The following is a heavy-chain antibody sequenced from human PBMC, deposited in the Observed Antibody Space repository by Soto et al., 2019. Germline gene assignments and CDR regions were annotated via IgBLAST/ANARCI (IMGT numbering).Heavy chain of an antibody. J-gene: IGHJ4*02. D-gene: IGHD4-17*01. CDR3: ARSSGDYEYYFDY. CDR1: SGSISSSNW. Sequence: SETLSLTCAVSSGSISSSNWWSWVRQPPGKGLEWIGEIYHSGSTNYNPSLKSRVTISVDKSKNQFSLKLSSVTAADTAVYYCARSSGDYEYYFDYWGQGTLVTVSS. CDR2: IYHSGST. V-gene: IGHV4-4*02.